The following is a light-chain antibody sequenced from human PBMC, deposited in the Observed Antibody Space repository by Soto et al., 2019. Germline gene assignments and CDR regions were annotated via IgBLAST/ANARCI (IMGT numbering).Light chain of an antibody. CDR3: QQHFSTPALS. J-gene: IGKJ4*01. CDR2: WAS. Sequence: DIVMTQSPDSLAVSLGERATINCKSSQSVLYSTNNKNYLAWYQQKPGQPPKLLIYWASTRESGVPDRFSGSGSWTDFTLTISSLQAEDVAVYYCQQHFSTPALSFGGGTKVEIK. CDR1: QSVLYSTNNKNY. V-gene: IGKV4-1*01.